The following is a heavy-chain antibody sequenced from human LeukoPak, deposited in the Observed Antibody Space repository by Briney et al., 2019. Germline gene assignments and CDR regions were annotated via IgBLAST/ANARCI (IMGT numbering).Heavy chain of an antibody. V-gene: IGHV1-8*01. CDR1: GYAFTSYD. Sequence: ASVKVSCKASGYAFTSYDINWVRQATGQGPEWMGWMNPNSGNTGYAQKFQGRATMTRNPSISTAYMEVSGLRSEDTAVYYCARGWDQLGYCSGDSCHSMDVWGQGTTVTVSS. CDR2: MNPNSGNT. J-gene: IGHJ6*02. CDR3: ARGWDQLGYCSGDSCHSMDV. D-gene: IGHD2-15*01.